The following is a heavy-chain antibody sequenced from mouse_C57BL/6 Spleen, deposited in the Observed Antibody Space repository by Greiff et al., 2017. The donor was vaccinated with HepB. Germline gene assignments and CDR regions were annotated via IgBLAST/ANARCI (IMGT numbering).Heavy chain of an antibody. V-gene: IGHV1-69*01. CDR1: GYTFTSYW. J-gene: IGHJ2*01. Sequence: VQLQQPGAELVMPGASVKLSCKASGYTFTSYWMHWVKQRPGQGLEWIGEIDPSDSYTNYNQKFKGKSTLTVDKSSSTAYMQLSSLTSEDSAVYYCARRMYYGTGYFDYWGQGTTLTVSS. D-gene: IGHD1-1*01. CDR3: ARRMYYGTGYFDY. CDR2: IDPSDSYT.